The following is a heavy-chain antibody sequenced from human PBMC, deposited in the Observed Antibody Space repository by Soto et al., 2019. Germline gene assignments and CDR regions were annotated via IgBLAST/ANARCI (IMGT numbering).Heavy chain of an antibody. Sequence: QVQPVQSGAEVKKPWASVKASCKASGYTFTSYAMHWVRQATGQRLEWMGWINAGNGNTKYSQKFQGRVSITRDTSASTAYMELSSLRSEDTAVYYGAKGNGYYDFDYWGQGTMVTVSS. CDR3: AKGNGYYDFDY. J-gene: IGHJ4*02. D-gene: IGHD3-22*01. CDR2: INAGNGNT. CDR1: GYTFTSYA. V-gene: IGHV1-3*01.